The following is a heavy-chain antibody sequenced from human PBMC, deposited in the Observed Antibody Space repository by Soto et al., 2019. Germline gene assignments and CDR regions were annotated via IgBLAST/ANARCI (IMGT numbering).Heavy chain of an antibody. J-gene: IGHJ4*02. CDR2: VNQEEKKK. CDR1: GCTFSIYW. D-gene: IGHD3-16*01. CDR3: VRDWEFRSGSNYYDRLDS. V-gene: IGHV3-7*04. Sequence: EVQLVESGGGLVQPGGSLRLSCAASGCTFSIYWVVWVRQAPGKWLEWVANVNQEEKKKNYSDSVKGRVTISRDNAKNSLYLARPYLRTEDTAVYYCVRDWEFRSGSNYYDRLDSWGQGSLVTVSS.